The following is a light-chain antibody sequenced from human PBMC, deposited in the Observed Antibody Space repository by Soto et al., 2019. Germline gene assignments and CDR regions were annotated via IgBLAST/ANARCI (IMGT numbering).Light chain of an antibody. CDR3: QQRSNGAT. CDR2: DAS. CDR1: QSVSSY. Sequence: ESVLTQSPATLSLSPGERATLSCRASQSVSSYLAWYQQKPGQAPRLLIYDASNRATGIPARFSGSGSGTDFTLTISSLEPEDFAVYYCQQRSNGATFGPGTKVDIK. V-gene: IGKV3-11*01. J-gene: IGKJ3*01.